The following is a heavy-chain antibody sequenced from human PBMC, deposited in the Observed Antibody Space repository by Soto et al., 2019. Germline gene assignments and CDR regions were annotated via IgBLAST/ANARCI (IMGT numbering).Heavy chain of an antibody. Sequence: QVQLVQSGAEVKKPGASVKVSCKASGYTSSSYGITWVRQAPGQGLEWMGWISGYNGNTKYSQKLQGRVTMTTDTSTSTAYMELRSLRSDDTAVYYCARVGSSSRSRWFDPWGQGTLVTVSS. V-gene: IGHV1-18*01. CDR3: ARVGSSSRSRWFDP. CDR2: ISGYNGNT. D-gene: IGHD6-13*01. CDR1: GYTSSSYG. J-gene: IGHJ5*02.